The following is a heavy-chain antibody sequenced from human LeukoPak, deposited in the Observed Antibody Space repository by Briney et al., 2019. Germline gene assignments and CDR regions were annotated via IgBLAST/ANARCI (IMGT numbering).Heavy chain of an antibody. Sequence: ASVKVSCKASGYTFTGYYMHWVRQAPGQGLEWMGWINPNSGGTNYAQKFQGRVTMTRDTSISTAYMEVSRLRSDDTAVYYCARERTLTSCYDYWGQGTLVTVSS. D-gene: IGHD2-15*01. CDR1: GYTFTGYY. V-gene: IGHV1-2*02. J-gene: IGHJ4*02. CDR2: INPNSGGT. CDR3: ARERTLTSCYDY.